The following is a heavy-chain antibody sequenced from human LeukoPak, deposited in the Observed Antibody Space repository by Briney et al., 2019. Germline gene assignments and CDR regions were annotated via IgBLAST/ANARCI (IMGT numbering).Heavy chain of an antibody. V-gene: IGHV4-39*07. CDR2: IYYTGST. CDR3: ARRYDFWSGYPPPLDY. CDR1: GGSISNSSYY. D-gene: IGHD3-3*01. J-gene: IGHJ4*02. Sequence: SGTLSLTCTVSGGSISNSSYYWGWIRQTPGKGLEWIGSIYYTGSTYYNPSLKSRVTISVDTSKKQFSPKLSSVTAADTAVYYCARRYDFWSGYPPPLDYWGQGTLVTVSS.